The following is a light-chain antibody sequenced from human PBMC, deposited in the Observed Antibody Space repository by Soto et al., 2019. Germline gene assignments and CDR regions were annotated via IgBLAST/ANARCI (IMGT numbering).Light chain of an antibody. J-gene: IGLJ1*01. CDR2: EGS. CDR1: SSDVGSYNL. CDR3: CSYAGSSAYV. Sequence: QSALTQPASVSGSPGQSITISCTGTSSDVGSYNLVSWYQQHPGKAPKLMIYEGSKRPSGVSNRFSGSKSGNTASLTISGRQAEDEADYYCCSYAGSSAYVFGTGTKLT. V-gene: IGLV2-23*01.